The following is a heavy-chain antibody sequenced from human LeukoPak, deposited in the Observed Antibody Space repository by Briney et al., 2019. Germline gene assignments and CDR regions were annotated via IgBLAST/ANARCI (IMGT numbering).Heavy chain of an antibody. D-gene: IGHD3-22*01. CDR3: ARHYYDSSGMDL. V-gene: IGHV1-2*06. CDR2: INPNSGGT. CDR1: GYTFTSYY. J-gene: IGHJ3*01. Sequence: GASVKVSCKASGYTFTSYYMHWVRQAPGQGLEWMGRINPNSGGTNYAQKFQGRVTMTRDTSISTAYMELSRLRSDDTAVYYCARHYYDSSGMDLWGQGTMVTVSS.